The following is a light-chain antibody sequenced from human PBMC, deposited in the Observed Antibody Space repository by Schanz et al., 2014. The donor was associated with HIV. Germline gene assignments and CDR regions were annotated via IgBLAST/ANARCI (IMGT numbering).Light chain of an antibody. J-gene: IGLJ1*01. CDR3: QSYDSSLSGSYV. Sequence: QSVLTQPPSASGTPGQRVTISCSGSSSNIKMNAVNWYQHLPGMGPKLLIYATYNRPSGVPDRFSGSGSDTSASLAISGLQSEDEADYYCQSYDSSLSGSYVFGTGTKLTVL. CDR1: SSNIKMNA. CDR2: ATY. V-gene: IGLV1-44*01.